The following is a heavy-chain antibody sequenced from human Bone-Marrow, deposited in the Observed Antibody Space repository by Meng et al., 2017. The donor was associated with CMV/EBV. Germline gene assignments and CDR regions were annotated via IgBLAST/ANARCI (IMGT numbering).Heavy chain of an antibody. CDR3: ARGYTIFGVVMLGYFDY. Sequence: ASVKVSCKASGYTFTSYYMHWVRQAPGQGLEWMGIINHSGGSTSYAQKFQGRVTMTRDTSTSTVYMELSSLRSEDTAVYYCARGYTIFGVVMLGYFDYWGQGTLVTVSS. V-gene: IGHV1-46*01. D-gene: IGHD3-3*01. CDR1: GYTFTSYY. J-gene: IGHJ4*02. CDR2: INHSGGST.